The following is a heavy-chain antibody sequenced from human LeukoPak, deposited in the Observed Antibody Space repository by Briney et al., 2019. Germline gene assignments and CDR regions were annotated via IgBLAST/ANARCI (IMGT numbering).Heavy chain of an antibody. D-gene: IGHD3-22*01. CDR2: TNPNSGGT. CDR3: ARDESASYYYDTSDDQH. V-gene: IGHV1-2*02. J-gene: IGHJ1*01. CDR1: GYTXTGYY. Sequence: GASVKVSCKASGYTXTGYYMHGVRQAPGQGLEWMGWTNPNSGGTNYAQNFQGRVTMTRDTSISTAYMELSRLRSDDTAVYYCARDESASYYYDTSDDQHWGQGTLVTVSS.